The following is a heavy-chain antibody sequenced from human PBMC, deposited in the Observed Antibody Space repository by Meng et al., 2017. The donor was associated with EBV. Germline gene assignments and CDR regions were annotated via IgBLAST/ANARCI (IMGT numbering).Heavy chain of an antibody. V-gene: IGHV1-69*01. D-gene: IGHD3-10*01. CDR1: GGPFRYYA. CDR2: FLPRLGAP. Sequence: GQLVKLAAEVKKPGSSVKVSCKTSGGPFRYYAISWVRQAPGQGLEWLGGFLPRLGAPNYAQKFHGRVKITADESTSTHYMDLSSLRSEDTAIYYCASESGRGYTPDYWGQGTLVTVSS. J-gene: IGHJ4*02. CDR3: ASESGRGYTPDY.